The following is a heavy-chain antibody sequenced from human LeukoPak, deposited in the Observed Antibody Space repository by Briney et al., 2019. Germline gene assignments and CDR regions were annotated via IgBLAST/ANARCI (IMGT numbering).Heavy chain of an antibody. V-gene: IGHV3-23*01. J-gene: IGHJ4*02. CDR1: GFTFSSYA. CDR3: ARGMRLVRGLMFDY. CDR2: ISGSGGST. D-gene: IGHD3-10*01. Sequence: GGSLRLSCAASGFTFSSYAMSWVRQAPGKGLEWVSAISGSGGSTYYADSVKGRFTISRDNSKNTLYLQMNSLRAEDTAVYYCARGMRLVRGLMFDYWGQGTLVTVSS.